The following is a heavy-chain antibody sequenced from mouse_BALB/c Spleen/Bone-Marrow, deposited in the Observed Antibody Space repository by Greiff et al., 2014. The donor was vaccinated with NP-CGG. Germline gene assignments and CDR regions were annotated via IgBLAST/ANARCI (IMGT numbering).Heavy chain of an antibody. CDR1: GYTFSSYW. D-gene: IGHD2-2*01. V-gene: IGHV1-9*01. Sequence: QVQLKESGAELMKPGASVKISCKATGYTFSSYWIEWVKQRPGHGLEWIGEILPGSGSTSYNEKFKGKATFTADTSSNTAYMQLSSLTSEDSAVYYCARGLWLRRSYYAMDYWGQGTSVTVSS. J-gene: IGHJ4*01. CDR2: ILPGSGST. CDR3: ARGLWLRRSYYAMDY.